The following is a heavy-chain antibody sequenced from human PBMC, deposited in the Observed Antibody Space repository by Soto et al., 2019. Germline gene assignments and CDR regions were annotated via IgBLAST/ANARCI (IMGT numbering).Heavy chain of an antibody. J-gene: IGHJ6*02. D-gene: IGHD3-3*01. Sequence: PGGSLRLSCAASGFTFSSYGMHWVRQAPGKGLEWVAVIWYDGSNKYYADSVKGRFTISRDNSKNTLYLQMNSLRAEDTAVYYCAREVLFGVALHGMDVWGQGTTVTVSS. CDR2: IWYDGSNK. CDR3: AREVLFGVALHGMDV. V-gene: IGHV3-33*01. CDR1: GFTFSSYG.